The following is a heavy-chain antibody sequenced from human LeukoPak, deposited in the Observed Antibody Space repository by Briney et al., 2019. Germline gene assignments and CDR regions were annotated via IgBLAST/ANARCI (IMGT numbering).Heavy chain of an antibody. V-gene: IGHV3-23*01. CDR1: GFTLSNYG. CDR3: ARGPSGYHNT. D-gene: IGHD5-12*01. CDR2: ISGSGGST. J-gene: IGHJ4*02. Sequence: GGSLRLSCAASGFTLSNYGMSWVRQAPGKGLEWVSAISGSGGSTYYADSVKGRFTISRDNSKNTLYLQMNSLRAEDTAVYYCARGPSGYHNTGGQGTLVTVSS.